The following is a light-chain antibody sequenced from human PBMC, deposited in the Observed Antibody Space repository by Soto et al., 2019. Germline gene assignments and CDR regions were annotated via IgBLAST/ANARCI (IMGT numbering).Light chain of an antibody. J-gene: IGLJ1*01. CDR2: NVN. CDR3: TSYTSTSTYV. Sequence: QSALIQPPSVSGSPGQSVTISCTGTSNDVETYDYVSWCQQHPGTVPKPMIHNVNARPSGVPDRFSGSKSGNTASMTISGLQAEGEADYYCTSYTSTSTYVFGTGTKLTVL. V-gene: IGLV2-18*02. CDR1: SNDVETYDY.